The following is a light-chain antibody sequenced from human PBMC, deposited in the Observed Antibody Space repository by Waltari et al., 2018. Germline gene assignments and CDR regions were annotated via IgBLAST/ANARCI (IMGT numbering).Light chain of an antibody. CDR3: VLSMGSGIWV. CDR1: SASVSTTYS. J-gene: IGLJ3*02. CDR2: DTN. V-gene: IGLV8-61*01. Sequence: QTVVTQEPSLSVSPGGTVTLTCGLSSASVSTTYSPSCYQQAPGQAPRPLIFDTNTRSSGVPDRFSGSILDNKAALTITGAQADDESDYYCVLSMGSGIWVFGGGTKLTVL.